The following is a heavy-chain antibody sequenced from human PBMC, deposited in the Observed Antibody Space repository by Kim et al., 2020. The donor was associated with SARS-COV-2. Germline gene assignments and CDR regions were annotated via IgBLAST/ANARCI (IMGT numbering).Heavy chain of an antibody. CDR3: ARLPYYDILTDDY. V-gene: IGHV3-30*10. J-gene: IGHJ4*02. D-gene: IGHD3-9*01. Sequence: YTDSVKGRFTTSRDNSKNTLYLQMNSLRAEDTAVYYCARLPYYDILTDDYWGQGTLVTVSS.